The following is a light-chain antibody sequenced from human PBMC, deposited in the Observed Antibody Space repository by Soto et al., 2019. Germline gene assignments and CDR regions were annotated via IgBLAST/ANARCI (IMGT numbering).Light chain of an antibody. CDR2: ATS. Sequence: DIQMTQSPSSLSASLGDRVTITCRASQNIDNYLNWYQHKPGKAPKLLIYATSTLQSGVPARFSGSGSGTEFTLTISSLQAEDFATYFCQESYSTPAVRFGGGTKVDI. V-gene: IGKV1-39*01. J-gene: IGKJ4*02. CDR3: QESYSTPAVR. CDR1: QNIDNY.